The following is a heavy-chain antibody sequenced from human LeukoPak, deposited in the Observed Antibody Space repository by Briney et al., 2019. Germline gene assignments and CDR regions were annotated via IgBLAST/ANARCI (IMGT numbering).Heavy chain of an antibody. V-gene: IGHV3-30*04. Sequence: GRSLRLSCAASGFTFSSYAMHWVRQAPGKGLEWVAVISYDGSNKYYADSVKGRFTISRDNSKNTLYLQMNSLRAEDTAVYYCAGDLKVVRRYYYYYGMDVWGQGTTVTVSS. CDR1: GFTFSSYA. D-gene: IGHD4-23*01. CDR3: AGDLKVVRRYYYYYGMDV. CDR2: ISYDGSNK. J-gene: IGHJ6*02.